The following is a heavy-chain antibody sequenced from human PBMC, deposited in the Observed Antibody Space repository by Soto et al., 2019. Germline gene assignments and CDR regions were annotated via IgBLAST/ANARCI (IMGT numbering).Heavy chain of an antibody. CDR2: ISGSVGST. V-gene: IGHV3-23*01. CDR3: AKFDYDILTGYLGLLDY. J-gene: IGHJ4*02. CDR1: GFTFSSYA. D-gene: IGHD3-9*01. Sequence: GGSLRLSCAASGFTFSSYAMSWVRQAPGKGLEWVSAISGSVGSTYYADSVKGRFTISRDNYKKTLYLQMNSLRAEDKAVYYCAKFDYDILTGYLGLLDYWGQGTLVTVSS.